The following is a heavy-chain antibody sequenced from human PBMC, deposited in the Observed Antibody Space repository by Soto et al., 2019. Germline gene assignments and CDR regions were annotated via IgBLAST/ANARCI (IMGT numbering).Heavy chain of an antibody. CDR1: GYSFTSYW. D-gene: IGHD2-8*01. Sequence: PGESLKISCKGSGYSFTSYWIGWVRQMPGKGLEWMWIIYPGDSDTRYSPSFQGQVTISADKSISTAYLQWSSRQASDTAMYCCARLRPPRYCTNGVCYTRGGYYYSGMDVWGQRTTVTVS. V-gene: IGHV5-51*01. CDR3: ARLRPPRYCTNGVCYTRGGYYYSGMDV. CDR2: IYPGDSDT. J-gene: IGHJ6*02.